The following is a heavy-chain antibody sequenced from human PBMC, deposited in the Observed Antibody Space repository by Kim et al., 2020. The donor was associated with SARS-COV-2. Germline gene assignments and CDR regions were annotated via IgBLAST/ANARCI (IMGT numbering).Heavy chain of an antibody. J-gene: IGHJ4*02. D-gene: IGHD6-6*01. CDR1: GFTFSSYS. CDR2: ISSSSSYI. Sequence: GGSLRLSCAASGFTFSSYSMNWVRQAPGKGLEWVSSISSSSSYIYYADSVKGRFTISRDNAKNSLYLQMNSLRAEDTAVYYCARGARGIAAPQGYWGQGTLVTGSS. CDR3: ARGARGIAAPQGY. V-gene: IGHV3-21*01.